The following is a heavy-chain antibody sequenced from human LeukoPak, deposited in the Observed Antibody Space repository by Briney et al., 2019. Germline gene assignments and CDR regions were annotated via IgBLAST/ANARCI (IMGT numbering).Heavy chain of an antibody. J-gene: IGHJ4*02. V-gene: IGHV1-2*06. CDR2: INPNSGGT. Sequence: ASVKVSCKASGYTFTGYYMHWVRQAPGQGLEWMGRINPNSGGTNYAQKFQGRVSMTRDTSTSTAYMELSRLRSDDTAVYYCARARQQLVQGVDYWGQGTLVTVSS. CDR1: GYTFTGYY. D-gene: IGHD6-13*01. CDR3: ARARQQLVQGVDY.